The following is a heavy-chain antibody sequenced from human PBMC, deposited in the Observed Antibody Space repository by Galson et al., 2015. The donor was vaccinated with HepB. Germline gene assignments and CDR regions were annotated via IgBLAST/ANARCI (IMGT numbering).Heavy chain of an antibody. J-gene: IGHJ4*02. CDR2: IWYVGSIE. CDR3: ARDLGFGLDY. D-gene: IGHD3-16*01. CDR1: GFTFSSYG. Sequence: SLRLSCAASGFTFSSYGMYWVRQAPGKGLEWVAVIWYVGSIEYYRDSVRGRFTVSRDNSRNTLYPQMSSLRAEDTAVYYCARDLGFGLDYWGQGTLVTVSS. V-gene: IGHV3-33*01.